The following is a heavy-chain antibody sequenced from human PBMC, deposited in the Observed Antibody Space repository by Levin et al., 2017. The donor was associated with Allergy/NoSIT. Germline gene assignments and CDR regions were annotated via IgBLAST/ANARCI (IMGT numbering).Heavy chain of an antibody. CDR3: ARSPWFGES. J-gene: IGHJ5*02. D-gene: IGHD3-10*01. CDR2: MYYSGST. Sequence: SETLSLTCTVSGGSISSSDYYWGWIRQPPGKGREWIGTMYYSGSTNYNPSLKSRVAISIDTSKNQLSLKLSSVTAADTAVYYCARSPWFGESSGQGTLVTVSS. CDR1: GGSISSSDYY. V-gene: IGHV4-39*07.